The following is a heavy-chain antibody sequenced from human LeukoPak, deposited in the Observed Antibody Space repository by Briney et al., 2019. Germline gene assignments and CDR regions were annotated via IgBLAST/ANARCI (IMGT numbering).Heavy chain of an antibody. J-gene: IGHJ6*02. D-gene: IGHD2-21*01. CDR2: ISYDGSNK. Sequence: GGSLRLSCAASGFTFSSYGMHWVRQAPGKGLEWVAVISYDGSNKYYADSVKGRFTISRDNSKNTLYPQMNSLRAEDTAVYYCAKDLEDVAVVVIPRVYYYYYGMDVWGQGTTVTVSS. V-gene: IGHV3-30*18. CDR1: GFTFSSYG. CDR3: AKDLEDVAVVVIPRVYYYYYGMDV.